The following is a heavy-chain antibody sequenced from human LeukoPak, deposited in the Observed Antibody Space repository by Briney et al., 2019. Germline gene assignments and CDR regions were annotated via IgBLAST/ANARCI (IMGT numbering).Heavy chain of an antibody. CDR1: GGTFSSYA. V-gene: IGHV1-69*05. D-gene: IGHD3-10*01. CDR2: IIPIFGTA. Sequence: SVKVSCKDSGGTFSSYAISWVRQAPGQGLEWMGRIIPIFGTANYAQKFQGRVTITTDESTSTAYMELSSLRSEDTAVYYCARDLRSGSYYNPSPFDYWGQGTLVTVSS. J-gene: IGHJ4*02. CDR3: ARDLRSGSYYNPSPFDY.